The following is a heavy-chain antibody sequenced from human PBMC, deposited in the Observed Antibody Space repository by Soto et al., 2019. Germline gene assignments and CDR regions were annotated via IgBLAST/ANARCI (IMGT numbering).Heavy chain of an antibody. CDR1: GVSSTSFY. J-gene: IGHJ4*02. CDR2: IFDNGDV. D-gene: IGHD3-16*01. V-gene: IGHV4-59*01. Sequence: QVRLQESGPGLVRPSETLSLTCTVSGVSSTSFYWSWIRQSPGKGLEWIGYIFDNGDVKYNPSLRSRLTMSIDMAKNEFSLRLKSVTAADTAMYYCARGWGSKWYYFDSWGEGTLVTVSS. CDR3: ARGWGSKWYYFDS.